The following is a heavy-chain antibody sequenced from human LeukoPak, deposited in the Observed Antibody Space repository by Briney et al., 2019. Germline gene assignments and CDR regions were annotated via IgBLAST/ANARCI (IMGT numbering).Heavy chain of an antibody. J-gene: IGHJ4*02. Sequence: GSLRLSCAASGFSFSSYNMNWVRQPPGKGLEWIGSIYYSGTTYYNPSLKSRVTISVDTSKNQFSLKLTSVTAADTAVYYCARRRLGWYSVDYWGQGTLVTVSS. V-gene: IGHV4-39*01. D-gene: IGHD6-19*01. CDR2: IYYSGTT. CDR3: ARRRLGWYSVDY. CDR1: GFSFSSYN.